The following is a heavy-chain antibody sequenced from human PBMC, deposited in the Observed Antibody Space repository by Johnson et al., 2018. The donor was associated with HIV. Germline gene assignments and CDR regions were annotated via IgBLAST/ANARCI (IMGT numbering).Heavy chain of an antibody. CDR2: IWYDGSNK. D-gene: IGHD3-9*01. J-gene: IGHJ3*02. CDR3: GRDWDDVFAVDI. V-gene: IGHV3-33*01. CDR1: GFTFSSYG. Sequence: QVHLVESGGGVVQPGKSLRLSCAASGFTFSSYGMHWVRQSAGKGLEWVALIWYDGSNKYYADSVKGRFTISRDNSKNTLYLQMNSLRADDTAVYYCGRDWDDVFAVDIWGQGTRVTVSA.